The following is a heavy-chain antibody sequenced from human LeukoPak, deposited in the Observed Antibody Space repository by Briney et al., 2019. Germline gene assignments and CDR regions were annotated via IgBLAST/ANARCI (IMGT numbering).Heavy chain of an antibody. CDR1: GYAFTNFG. J-gene: IGHJ5*02. CDR2: ISPYNGNT. Sequence: ASVKVSCKASGYAFTNFGISWVRQAPGQGLEWMGWISPYNGNTDYPQKVRGRVTMTTDTSTSTAYMELRSLRSDDTAVYYCARGGVGHCSGGSCPTSWFDPWAREPWSPSPQ. D-gene: IGHD2-15*01. V-gene: IGHV1-18*01. CDR3: ARGGVGHCSGGSCPTSWFDP.